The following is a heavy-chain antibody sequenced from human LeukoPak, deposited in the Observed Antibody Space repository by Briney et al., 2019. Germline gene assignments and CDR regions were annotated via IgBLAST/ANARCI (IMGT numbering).Heavy chain of an antibody. V-gene: IGHV3-64D*06. J-gene: IGHJ4*02. CDR3: SSSGWYSVDY. Sequence: GGSLRLSCSASGFTFSSYAMHWVRQAPGKGLEYVSAISSNGGSTYYADSVKGRFTISRDNSKNTLYLQMSSLRAEYTAVYYCSSSGWYSVDYWGQGTLVTVSS. CDR2: ISSNGGST. D-gene: IGHD6-19*01. CDR1: GFTFSSYA.